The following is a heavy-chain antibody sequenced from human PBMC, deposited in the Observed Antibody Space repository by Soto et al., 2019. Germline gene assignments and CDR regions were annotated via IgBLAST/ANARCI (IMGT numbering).Heavy chain of an antibody. V-gene: IGHV3-48*02. D-gene: IGHD3-9*01. CDR2: ISSSSSTI. CDR3: ARDPGGAFDWLLAFDY. J-gene: IGHJ4*02. Sequence: PGGSLRLSCAASGFTFSSYSMNWVRQAPGKGLEWVSYISSSSSTIYYADSVKGRFTISRDNAKNSLYLQMNSLRDEDTAVYYCARDPGGAFDWLLAFDYWGQGTLVTVSS. CDR1: GFTFSSYS.